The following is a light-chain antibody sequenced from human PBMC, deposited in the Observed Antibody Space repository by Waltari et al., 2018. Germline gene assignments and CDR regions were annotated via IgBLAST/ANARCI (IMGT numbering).Light chain of an antibody. J-gene: IGLJ3*02. V-gene: IGLV3-19*01. CDR2: GKE. Sequence: SSELTQCPAVSVALGQTVKITCQGDSLRTSYASWYQVKPGQAPVLVLFGKEKRPSGIPDRISGYSSGTTSSLTITGAQAEDEADYYCHSRKGSDNQVVFGGGTKLTVL. CDR1: SLRTSY. CDR3: HSRKGSDNQVV.